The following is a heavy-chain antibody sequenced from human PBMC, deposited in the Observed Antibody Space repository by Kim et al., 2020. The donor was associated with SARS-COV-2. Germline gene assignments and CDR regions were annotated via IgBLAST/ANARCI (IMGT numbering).Heavy chain of an antibody. CDR1: GYFFNTND. D-gene: IGHD6-19*01. Sequence: ASVKVSCMASGYFFNTNDINWVRQASGQGLEWLGWVTPSTGNTGYAQKFQGRVTVTRDTSIRTAYMELRNLRYEDTAVYYCARTTTGWPNWFDSWGQGTLVTVSS. V-gene: IGHV1-8*02. CDR3: ARTTTGWPNWFDS. CDR2: VTPSTGNT. J-gene: IGHJ5*01.